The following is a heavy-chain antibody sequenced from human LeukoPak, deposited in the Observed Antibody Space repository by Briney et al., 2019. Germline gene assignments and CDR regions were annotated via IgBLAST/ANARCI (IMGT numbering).Heavy chain of an antibody. CDR1: GLTFSSYA. V-gene: IGHV3-23*01. D-gene: IGHD1-20*01. CDR3: ARDRGITGATAYYYMDV. J-gene: IGHJ6*03. CDR2: ISGSGGNT. Sequence: PGGSLRLSCAASGLTFSSYAMSWVRQAPGKGLEWVSGISGSGGNTYYAGSVKGRFTVSRDNSKNTLYLQMNSLRAEDTAVYYCARDRGITGATAYYYMDVWGKGTTVTVSS.